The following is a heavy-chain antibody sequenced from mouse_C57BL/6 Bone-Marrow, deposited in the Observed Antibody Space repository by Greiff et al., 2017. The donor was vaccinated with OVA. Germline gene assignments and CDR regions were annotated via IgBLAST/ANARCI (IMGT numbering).Heavy chain of an antibody. J-gene: IGHJ2*01. D-gene: IGHD2-4*01. Sequence: QVQLQQSGAELVRPGASVKLSCKASGYTFTDYYINWVKQRPGQGLEWIARIYPGSGNTYYNEKFKGKATLTAEKSSSTAYMQLSSLTSEDSAVYFCARWRDYDRRDYFDYWGQGTTLTVSS. CDR3: ARWRDYDRRDYFDY. CDR1: GYTFTDYY. CDR2: IYPGSGNT. V-gene: IGHV1-76*01.